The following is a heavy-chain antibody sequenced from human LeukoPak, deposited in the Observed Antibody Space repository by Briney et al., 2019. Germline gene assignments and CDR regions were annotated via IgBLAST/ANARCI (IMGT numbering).Heavy chain of an antibody. D-gene: IGHD3-3*01. CDR2: IIPIFGTA. V-gene: IGHV1-69*05. Sequence: SVKVSCKASGGTFSSYAISWVRQAPGQGLEWMGGIIPIFGTANYAQKFQGRVTITTDESTSTAYMELSSLRSEDTAVYYRARGGHITIFGVVTRGEFDYWGQGTLVTVSS. CDR3: ARGGHITIFGVVTRGEFDY. CDR1: GGTFSSYA. J-gene: IGHJ4*02.